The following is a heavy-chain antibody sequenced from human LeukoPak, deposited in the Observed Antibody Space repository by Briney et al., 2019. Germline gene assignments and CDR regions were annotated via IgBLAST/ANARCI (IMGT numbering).Heavy chain of an antibody. CDR3: ARDRYYYDSSGYYMGYYYMDV. V-gene: IGHV4-34*01. D-gene: IGHD3-22*01. CDR1: GGSISRGGYS. CDR2: INHSGST. Sequence: LETLSLTCAVSGGSISRGGYSWSWIRQPPGKGLEWIGEINHSGSTNYNPSLKSRVTISVDTSKNQFSLKLSSVTAADTAVYYCARDRYYYDSSGYYMGYYYMDVWGKGTTVTISS. J-gene: IGHJ6*03.